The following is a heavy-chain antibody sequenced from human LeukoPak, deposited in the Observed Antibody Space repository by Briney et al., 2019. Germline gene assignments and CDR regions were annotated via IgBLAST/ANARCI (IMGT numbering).Heavy chain of an antibody. V-gene: IGHV3-7*01. CDR2: IKQGGSEK. CDR1: GFTFSSYW. J-gene: IGHJ4*02. D-gene: IGHD5-24*01. Sequence: PGGSLRLSCAASGFTFSSYWMSWVRQAPGKGLEWVANIKQGGSEKYYVDSVKGRFTISRDNAKNSLYLQMNSLRAEDTAVYYCASSALMATIDYWGQGTLVTVSS. CDR3: ASSALMATIDY.